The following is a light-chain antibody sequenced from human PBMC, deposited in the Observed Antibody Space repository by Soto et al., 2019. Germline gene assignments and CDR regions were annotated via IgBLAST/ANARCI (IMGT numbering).Light chain of an antibody. Sequence: QSALTQPASVSGSPGQSIIISCTGTSSDVGRYNYVSWYQQHPGKAPKLIIYEVNNRPSEISNRFSGSKSANTASLTISGLQAGEEDDYYGTSFTGRATNVYGTGTKVTVL. CDR3: TSFTGRATNV. CDR2: EVN. V-gene: IGLV2-14*01. J-gene: IGLJ1*01. CDR1: SSDVGRYNY.